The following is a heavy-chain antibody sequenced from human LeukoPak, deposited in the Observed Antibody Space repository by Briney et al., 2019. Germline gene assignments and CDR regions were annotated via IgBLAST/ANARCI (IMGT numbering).Heavy chain of an antibody. D-gene: IGHD5-18*01. Sequence: ASVEVSCKASGYTFTSNAMNWVRQAPGQGLEWMGWINTKTGNPTYAQGFTGRFVFSLDTSVSTAYLQISSLKAEDTALYYCARGYGYGSPSEAYYFDYWGQGTLVTVSS. V-gene: IGHV7-4-1*02. CDR2: INTKTGNP. J-gene: IGHJ4*02. CDR3: ARGYGYGSPSEAYYFDY. CDR1: GYTFTSNA.